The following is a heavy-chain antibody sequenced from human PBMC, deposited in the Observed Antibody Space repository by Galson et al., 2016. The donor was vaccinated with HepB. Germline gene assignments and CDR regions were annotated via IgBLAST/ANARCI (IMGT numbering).Heavy chain of an antibody. CDR3: AKDAYSRGDY. D-gene: IGHD6-13*01. Sequence: SLRLSCAASGFSFSNCWMSWVRQAPGKGLEWVANIRYDGTEKSCVGSVKGRFTISRDNAKNSLYLQMNSLRVEDTAMYYCAKDAYSRGDYWGQGTLVTVSS. J-gene: IGHJ4*02. CDR1: GFSFSNCW. CDR2: IRYDGTEK. V-gene: IGHV3-7*05.